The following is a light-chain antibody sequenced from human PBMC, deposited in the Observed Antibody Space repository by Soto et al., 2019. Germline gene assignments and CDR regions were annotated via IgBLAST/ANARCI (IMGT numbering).Light chain of an antibody. CDR3: AAWDGSLNVV. CDR1: SSSIGSNT. V-gene: IGLV1-44*01. J-gene: IGLJ2*01. Sequence: QSVLTQPPSASGTPGQRVTISCSGSSSSIGSNTVNWYQQLPGTAPKLLIYSNNQRPSGVPDRFSGSKSGTSASLAISGLQSEDEADYYCAAWDGSLNVVFGGGTQLTVL. CDR2: SNN.